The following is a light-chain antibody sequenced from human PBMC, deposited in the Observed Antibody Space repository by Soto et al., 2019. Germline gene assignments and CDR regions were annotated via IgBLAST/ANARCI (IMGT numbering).Light chain of an antibody. CDR1: QSISSF. J-gene: IGKJ1*01. CDR2: GAS. V-gene: IGKV1-39*01. CDR3: QQTYSSPQT. Sequence: SVGARVTITCRASQSISSFLNWYQQKPGKAPKLLVYGASSLQSGVPSRVSGSGSGTDFTLTISSLQPEDFATYFCQQTYSSPQTVGKGTKVDMK.